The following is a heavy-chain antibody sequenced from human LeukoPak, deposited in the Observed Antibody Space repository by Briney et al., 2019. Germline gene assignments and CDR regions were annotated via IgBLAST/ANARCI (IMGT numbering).Heavy chain of an antibody. CDR2: IYYSGST. J-gene: IGHJ4*02. CDR3: ARGRALPGIAAD. D-gene: IGHD6-13*01. CDR1: GGSISSGDYY. V-gene: IGHV4-30-4*01. Sequence: PSETLSLTCTVSGGSISSGDYYWSWIRQPPGKGLEWIGYIYYSGSTYYNPSLKSRVTISVDTSKNQFSLKLSSVTAADTAVYYCARGRALPGIAADRGQGTLVTVSS.